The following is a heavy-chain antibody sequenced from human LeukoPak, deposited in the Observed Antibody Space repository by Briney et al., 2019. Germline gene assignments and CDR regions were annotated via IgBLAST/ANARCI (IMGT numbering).Heavy chain of an antibody. Sequence: GGSLRLSCAASGFTFSSYSMNWVRQAPGKGLEWVSSISSSSSYIYYADSVKGRFTISRDNAKNSLYLQMNSLRAEDTAVYYCARVIGIVGARGAFDIWGQGTMVTVSS. CDR2: ISSSSSYI. V-gene: IGHV3-21*04. CDR3: ARVIGIVGARGAFDI. D-gene: IGHD1-26*01. CDR1: GFTFSSYS. J-gene: IGHJ3*02.